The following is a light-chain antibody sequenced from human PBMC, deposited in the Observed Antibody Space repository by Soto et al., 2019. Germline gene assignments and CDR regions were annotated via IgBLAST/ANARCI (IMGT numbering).Light chain of an antibody. CDR3: QQYGSSVRT. Sequence: DIALTQSPGTLSLSPGDRAILSCRASQSVNSGSLACYQQRPGQAPRLLIYGATIRATGIPDKFSCSGSGTDFTLNISRLEPEDFAVYYCQQYGSSVRTFGKGTKVEIK. V-gene: IGKV3-20*01. J-gene: IGKJ1*01. CDR2: GAT. CDR1: QSVNSGS.